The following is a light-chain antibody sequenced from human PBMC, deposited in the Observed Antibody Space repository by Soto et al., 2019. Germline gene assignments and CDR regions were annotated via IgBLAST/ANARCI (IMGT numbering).Light chain of an antibody. CDR2: YAS. CDR3: QHYSNWPPT. CDR1: ESVHRN. V-gene: IGKV3-15*01. Sequence: EMVMTQSPATLSVSPGERVTLSCRASESVHRNLAWYQQKPGQGPSLLIYYASTRATGVPDRFTGSGSGTEFTLTISSLQSEYFGVYHCQHYSNWPPTFGPVTKVEIK. J-gene: IGKJ3*01.